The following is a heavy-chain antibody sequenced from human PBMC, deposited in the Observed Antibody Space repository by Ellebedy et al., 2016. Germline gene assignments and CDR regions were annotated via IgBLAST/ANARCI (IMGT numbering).Heavy chain of an antibody. J-gene: IGHJ4*02. Sequence: GESLKISXAASGFTFSSYAMHWVRQAPGKGLEWVAVISYDGSNKYYADSVKGRFTISRDNSKNTLYLQMNSLRAEDTAVYYCAREVDTATAGFDYWGQGTLVTVSS. D-gene: IGHD5-18*01. CDR3: AREVDTATAGFDY. CDR2: ISYDGSNK. V-gene: IGHV3-30-3*01. CDR1: GFTFSSYA.